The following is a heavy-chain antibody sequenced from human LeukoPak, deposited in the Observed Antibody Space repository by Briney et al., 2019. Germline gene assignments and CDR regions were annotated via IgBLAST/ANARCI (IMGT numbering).Heavy chain of an antibody. CDR1: GGSISSYY. CDR3: ARVDVYYDILTGYYPDAFDI. V-gene: IGHV4-59*01. Sequence: SETLSLTCTVSGGSISSYYWSWTRQPPGKGLEWIGYIYYSGSTNYNPSLKSRVTISVDTSKNQFSLKLSSVTAADTAVYYCARVDVYYDILTGYYPDAFDIWGQGTMVTVSS. J-gene: IGHJ3*02. CDR2: IYYSGST. D-gene: IGHD3-9*01.